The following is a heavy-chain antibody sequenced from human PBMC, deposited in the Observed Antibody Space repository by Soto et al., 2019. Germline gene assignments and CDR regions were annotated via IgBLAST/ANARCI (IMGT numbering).Heavy chain of an antibody. J-gene: IGHJ3*02. CDR3: ARHGQSSAIEDAFDI. CDR1: GYSFTSYC. V-gene: IGHV5-51*01. D-gene: IGHD6-6*01. Sequence: PGESLKISCKGSGYSFTSYCIGWVRQMPGKGLEWMGIIYPGDSDTRYSPSFQGKATISADKSISTAYLQWSSLKASDTAMYYCARHGQSSAIEDAFDIWGQGTMLTVSS. CDR2: IYPGDSDT.